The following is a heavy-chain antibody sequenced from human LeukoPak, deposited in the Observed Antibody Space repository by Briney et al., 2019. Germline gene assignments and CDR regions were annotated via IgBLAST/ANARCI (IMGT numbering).Heavy chain of an antibody. D-gene: IGHD7-27*01. CDR2: ISWNSGSI. J-gene: IGHJ6*02. CDR1: GFTFDDYA. V-gene: IGHV3-9*01. Sequence: GRSLRLSCAASGFTFDDYAMHWVRQAPGKGLEWVSGISWNSGSIGYADSVKGRFTISRDNAKNSLYLQMNSLRAEDTALYYCAKGNWAYYYYGMDVWGQGTTVTVSS. CDR3: AKGNWAYYYYGMDV.